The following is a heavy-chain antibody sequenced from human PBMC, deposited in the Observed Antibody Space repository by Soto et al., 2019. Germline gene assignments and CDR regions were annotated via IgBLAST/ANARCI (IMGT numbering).Heavy chain of an antibody. D-gene: IGHD3-16*01. J-gene: IGHJ6*02. CDR3: ARGGPNWDYYFYGMDV. CDR2: FGSAGDI. CDR1: GFTFNNYD. V-gene: IGHV3-13*01. Sequence: PGGSLRLSCAASGFTFNNYDMLWVRQAPGKGLEWVSTFGSAGDIDYSDSVKGRFTISRDNARNSLYLQMNSLRAADTAVYYCARGGPNWDYYFYGMDVWGQGTTVTVSS.